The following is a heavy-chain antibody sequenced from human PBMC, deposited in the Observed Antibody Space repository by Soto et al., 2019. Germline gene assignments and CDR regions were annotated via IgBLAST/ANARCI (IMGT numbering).Heavy chain of an antibody. D-gene: IGHD6-13*01. CDR3: ASRHSSPYFDY. V-gene: IGHV4-30-4*01. Sequence: SETLSLTCTVSGGSISSGDYYWSWIRQPPGRGLEWIGYIYYTGSNYYNPSLKSRVAISVDTSKNQFSLNVYSVTAADTAVYYCASRHSSPYFDYWGQGTLVTVSS. CDR1: GGSISSGDYY. J-gene: IGHJ4*02. CDR2: IYYTGSN.